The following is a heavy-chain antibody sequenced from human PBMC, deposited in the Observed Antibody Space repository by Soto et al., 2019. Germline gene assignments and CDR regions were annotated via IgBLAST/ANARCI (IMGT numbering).Heavy chain of an antibody. V-gene: IGHV3-53*02. CDR1: GFTVSSHY. Sequence: EVQLVETGGGLIQPGGSLRLSCAASGFTVSSHYMSWVRQAPGQGLEWVSVIYSGGSTYYADSVRGRFTISRDNSKNTLYLQMKSLRAEDTAVYYCARDPPATRHGMDVWGQGTTVTVSS. CDR2: IYSGGST. J-gene: IGHJ6*02. CDR3: ARDPPATRHGMDV.